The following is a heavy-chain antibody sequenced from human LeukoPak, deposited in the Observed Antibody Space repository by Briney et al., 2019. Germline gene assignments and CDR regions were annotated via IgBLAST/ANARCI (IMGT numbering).Heavy chain of an antibody. Sequence: GGSLRLSCATSGFTFSSYAMHWVRQPPGKGLEWVAVISYDGSNKYYADSVKGRFTISRDNAKTTLYLQMNSLRAEDTAVYYCARDQEDSSGYYLFDYWGQGTLVTVSS. V-gene: IGHV3-30-3*01. CDR3: ARDQEDSSGYYLFDY. CDR2: ISYDGSNK. D-gene: IGHD3-22*01. CDR1: GFTFSSYA. J-gene: IGHJ4*02.